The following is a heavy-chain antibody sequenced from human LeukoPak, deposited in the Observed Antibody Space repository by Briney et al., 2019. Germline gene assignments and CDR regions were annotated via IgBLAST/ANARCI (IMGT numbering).Heavy chain of an antibody. CDR2: ISGSGGST. Sequence: QAGGSLRLSCAASGFPFSDYVMHWVRQAPGKGLEWVSAISGSGGSTYYADSVKGRFTISRDNSKNTPYLQMNSLRAEDTAVYYCAKSPLGQWGGEYYFDYWGQGTLVTVSS. V-gene: IGHV3-23*01. CDR3: AKSPLGQWGGEYYFDY. D-gene: IGHD2-21*01. J-gene: IGHJ4*02. CDR1: GFPFSDYV.